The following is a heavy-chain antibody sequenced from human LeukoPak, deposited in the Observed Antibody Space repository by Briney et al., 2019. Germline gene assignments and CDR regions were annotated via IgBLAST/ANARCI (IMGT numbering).Heavy chain of an antibody. Sequence: GGSLRLSCAASGFTFSDYAMNWVRQAPGKGLEWVSALSGSGGSTYYADSVQGRFTISRNNYENTLYLQMSRLRAEDTAVYYCAKGDMPIVARALDYWGQETLVTVSS. D-gene: IGHD5-12*01. CDR1: GFTFSDYA. J-gene: IGHJ4*02. CDR2: LSGSGGST. V-gene: IGHV3-23*01. CDR3: AKGDMPIVARALDY.